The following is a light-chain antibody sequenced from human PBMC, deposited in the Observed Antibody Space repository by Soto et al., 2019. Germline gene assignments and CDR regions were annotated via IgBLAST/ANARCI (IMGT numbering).Light chain of an antibody. CDR3: SSYTSSSTYV. J-gene: IGLJ1*01. CDR1: SSDVGGYNR. Sequence: QSALTQPPSVSGSPGQSVTISCTGTSSDVGGYNRVSWYRQPPGTAPKLMIYEVSNRPSGVPDRFSGSKSGNTASLTISGLQAEDEADYYCSSYTSSSTYVFGTGTKLTRP. CDR2: EVS. V-gene: IGLV2-18*02.